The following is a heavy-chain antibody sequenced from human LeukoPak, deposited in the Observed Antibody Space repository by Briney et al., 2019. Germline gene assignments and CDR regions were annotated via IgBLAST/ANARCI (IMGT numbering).Heavy chain of an antibody. CDR3: ARDGITMVRGIITTEPLDY. V-gene: IGHV3-74*01. CDR1: GFTFSNYW. J-gene: IGHJ4*02. Sequence: TGGSLRLSCAASGFTFSNYWMHWVRQAPGKGLVWVSRINTDGSSTSYADSVKGRFTISRDNAKNTLYLQMNSLRAEDTAVYYCARDGITMVRGIITTEPLDYWGQGTLVTVSS. D-gene: IGHD3-10*01. CDR2: INTDGSST.